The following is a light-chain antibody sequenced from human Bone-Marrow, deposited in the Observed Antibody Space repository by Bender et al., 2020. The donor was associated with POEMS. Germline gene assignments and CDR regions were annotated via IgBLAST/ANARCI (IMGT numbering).Light chain of an antibody. V-gene: IGLV2-11*01. CDR2: EVN. CDR1: NSDVGAYNF. J-gene: IGLJ3*02. CDR3: VAWDASLNGWV. Sequence: QSALTQPASVSGSPGQSVTISCTGTNSDVGAYNFVSWYQQHPGEAPKLMIYEVNKRPSGVPDRFSGSKSGTSASLAITGLQSDDEAIYFCVAWDASLNGWVFGGGTKLTVL.